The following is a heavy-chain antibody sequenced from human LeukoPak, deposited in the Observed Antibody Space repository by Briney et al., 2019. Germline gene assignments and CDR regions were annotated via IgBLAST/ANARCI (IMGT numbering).Heavy chain of an antibody. CDR1: GYTFTGYY. CDR3: AKTLGYCSSTSCYNLDY. Sequence: ASVKVSCKASGYTFTGYYMHWVRQAPGQGLEWMGWINPNSGGTNYAQKFQGRVTMTRDTSISTAYMELSRLRAEDTAVYYCAKTLGYCSSTSCYNLDYWGQGTLVTVSS. J-gene: IGHJ4*02. CDR2: INPNSGGT. D-gene: IGHD2-2*02. V-gene: IGHV1-2*02.